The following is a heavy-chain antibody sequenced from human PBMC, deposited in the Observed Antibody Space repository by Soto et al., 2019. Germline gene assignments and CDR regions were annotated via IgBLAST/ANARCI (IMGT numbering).Heavy chain of an antibody. V-gene: IGHV4-59*01. Sequence: ASETLCLTCTVSAGSISRYYWSWFRQPPGKELEWIGYIYYSGSTNYNPSLKSRVTISVDTSKNQFSLKLSSVTAADTAVYYCARGSCTLRLHNRFDPRGQRTFVTVSS. CDR3: ARGSCTLRLHNRFDP. D-gene: IGHD2-15*01. CDR2: IYYSGST. CDR1: AGSISRYY. J-gene: IGHJ5*02.